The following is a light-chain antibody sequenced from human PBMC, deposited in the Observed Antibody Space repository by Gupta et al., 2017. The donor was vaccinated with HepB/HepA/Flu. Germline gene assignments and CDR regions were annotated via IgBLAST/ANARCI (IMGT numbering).Light chain of an antibody. Sequence: QSALTQPRSVSGSPGQSVIISCTGTRSDVGGYNYVSWYQQHPGNAPKLMIYDVTKRPSGVPDRFSGSKSGNTASLTISGLQAEDEADYYCCSYTGGYTFWVFGGGTKLTVL. J-gene: IGLJ3*02. CDR1: RSDVGGYNY. V-gene: IGLV2-11*01. CDR3: CSYTGGYTFWV. CDR2: DVT.